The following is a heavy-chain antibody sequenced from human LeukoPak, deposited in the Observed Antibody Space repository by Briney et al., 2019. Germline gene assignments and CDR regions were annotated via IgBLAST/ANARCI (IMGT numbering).Heavy chain of an antibody. Sequence: GGSLRLSSAASGFTFSSYAMHWVRQAPGKGLEWVAVISYDGSNKYYADSVKGRFTISRDNSKNTLYLQMNSLRAEDTAVYYCARVIAVAGTSDYWGQGTLVTVSS. CDR2: ISYDGSNK. D-gene: IGHD6-19*01. CDR1: GFTFSSYA. J-gene: IGHJ4*02. V-gene: IGHV3-30-3*01. CDR3: ARVIAVAGTSDY.